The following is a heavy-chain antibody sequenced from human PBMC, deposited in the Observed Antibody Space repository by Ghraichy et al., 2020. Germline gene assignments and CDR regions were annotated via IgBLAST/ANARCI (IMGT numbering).Heavy chain of an antibody. J-gene: IGHJ4*02. D-gene: IGHD2-15*01. V-gene: IGHV3-53*01. CDR3: ARDPPGYCSGGSCSIGY. CDR2: IYSGGST. CDR1: GFTVSSNY. Sequence: GGSLRLSCAASGFTVSSNYMSWVRQAPGKGLEWVSVIYSGGSTYYADSVKGRFTISRDNSKNTLYLQMNSLRAEDTAMYYCARDPPGYCSGGSCSIGYWGQGTLVTVSS.